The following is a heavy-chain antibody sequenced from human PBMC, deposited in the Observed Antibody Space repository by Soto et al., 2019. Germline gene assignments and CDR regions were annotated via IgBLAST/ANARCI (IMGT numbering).Heavy chain of an antibody. V-gene: IGHV3-23*01. CDR2: ISTSIGAT. CDR1: GFAFSNYA. D-gene: IGHD6-6*01. CDR3: AKDRTVAARNFDY. J-gene: IGHJ4*02. Sequence: GESLRLSCAASGFAFSNYAMGWVRQAPGKGLEWVSSISTSIGATYYADSVKGRFTISRDDSKDTLYLQMNSLRAEDSAVYYCAKDRTVAARNFDYWGQGTQVTVSS.